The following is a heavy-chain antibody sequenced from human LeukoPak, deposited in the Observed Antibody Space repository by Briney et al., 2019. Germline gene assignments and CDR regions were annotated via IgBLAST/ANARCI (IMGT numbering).Heavy chain of an antibody. Sequence: SETLSLTCAVYGGSFSGYYWSWIRQPPGKGLEWIGEINHSGSTNYNPSLKSRVTISVDMSKNQFSLKLSSVTTADTAVYYCARGFPRIAAGRDWGQGTLVTVSS. CDR1: GGSFSGYY. V-gene: IGHV4-34*01. J-gene: IGHJ4*02. D-gene: IGHD6-6*01. CDR3: ARGFPRIAAGRD. CDR2: INHSGST.